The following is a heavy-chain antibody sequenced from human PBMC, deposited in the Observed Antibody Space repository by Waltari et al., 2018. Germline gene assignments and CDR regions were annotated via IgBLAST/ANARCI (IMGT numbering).Heavy chain of an antibody. J-gene: IGHJ4*02. V-gene: IGHV4-59*08. Sequence: QVQLQESGPGLVKPSETLSLTCTDSGGSITSNYWSWIRQPPGKGLEWIGYISYSGNTNYDPSLKSRVTISVDTSKNQFSLKLSSVTAADTAVYYCARHKAGTTADHWGQGTLVTVSS. CDR2: ISYSGNT. D-gene: IGHD1-7*01. CDR1: GGSITSNY. CDR3: ARHKAGTTADH.